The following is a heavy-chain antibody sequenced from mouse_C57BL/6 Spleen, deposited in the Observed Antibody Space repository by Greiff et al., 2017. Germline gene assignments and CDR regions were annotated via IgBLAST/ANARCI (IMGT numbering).Heavy chain of an antibody. CDR1: GFSLTSYG. CDR2: IWGDGCT. Sequence: VQLVESGPGLVAPSQSLSITCTVSGFSLTSYGVSWVRQPPGKGLEWLGVIWGDGCTNYHSAPISSLRISKDNSKSQVFLKLNSLQTDDTATYYCAKDRDYYGSSSYYAMDYWGQGTSVTVSS. V-gene: IGHV2-3*01. D-gene: IGHD1-1*01. J-gene: IGHJ4*01. CDR3: AKDRDYYGSSSYYAMDY.